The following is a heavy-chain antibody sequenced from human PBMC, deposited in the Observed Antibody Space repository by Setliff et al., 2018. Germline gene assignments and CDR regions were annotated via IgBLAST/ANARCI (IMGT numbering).Heavy chain of an antibody. D-gene: IGHD2-21*01. CDR1: GGSISSHY. J-gene: IGHJ4*02. V-gene: IGHV4-4*07. Sequence: SETLSLTCTVSGGSISSHYWTWIRQPAGKGLEWIGRLYTSGDTNYNPSLKSRVSMSLDTSKNQFSLKLRSVTAADTAVYYCARDRVVVLAGRRGFYFDYWGQGTLVTVSS. CDR2: LYTSGDT. CDR3: ARDRVVVLAGRRGFYFDY.